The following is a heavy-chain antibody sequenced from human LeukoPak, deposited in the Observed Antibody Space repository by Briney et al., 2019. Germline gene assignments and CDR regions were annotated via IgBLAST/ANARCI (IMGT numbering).Heavy chain of an antibody. CDR1: GGTFSSYA. CDR2: ISPIFGTA. Sequence: GSSVTDSCKATGGTFSSYAISWVRQAPGQGLEWMGGISPIFGTAFYGQKFQGRVTITADKSTSTAYMELSSLRSEDTAVYYCARDVRDIVVVPAARGYWFDPWGQGTLGTVS. CDR3: ARDVRDIVVVPAARGYWFDP. D-gene: IGHD2-2*01. V-gene: IGHV1-69*06. J-gene: IGHJ5*02.